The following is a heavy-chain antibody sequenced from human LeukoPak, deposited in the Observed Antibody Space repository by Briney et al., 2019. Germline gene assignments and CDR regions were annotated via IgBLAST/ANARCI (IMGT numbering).Heavy chain of an antibody. Sequence: PGGSLRLSCAASGFTFSSYSMNWVRQAPGKGLEWVSSISSSSSYIYYADSVKGRFTISRDNAKNSLYLQMNSLRAEDTAVYYCARDRHQLWLRPQGRDRNRYGMDVWGQGTTVTVSS. V-gene: IGHV3-21*01. J-gene: IGHJ6*02. D-gene: IGHD5-18*01. CDR1: GFTFSSYS. CDR3: ARDRHQLWLRPQGRDRNRYGMDV. CDR2: ISSSSSYI.